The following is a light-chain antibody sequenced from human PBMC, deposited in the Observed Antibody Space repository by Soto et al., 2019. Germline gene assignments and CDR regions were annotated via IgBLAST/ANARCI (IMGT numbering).Light chain of an antibody. J-gene: IGKJ1*01. V-gene: IGKV1-5*01. CDR1: QSISSW. Sequence: DIQMTQSPSTLSASVGDRVTITCRASQSISSWLAWYQQKPGKAPKLLIYDASSLESGVPSRFSGSGSGREFTLTISSLQPDDFATYYCQQYNSYRTFGQGTKV. CDR3: QQYNSYRT. CDR2: DAS.